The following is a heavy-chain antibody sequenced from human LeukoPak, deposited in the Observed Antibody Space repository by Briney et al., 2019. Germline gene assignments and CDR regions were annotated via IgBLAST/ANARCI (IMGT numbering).Heavy chain of an antibody. J-gene: IGHJ4*02. D-gene: IGHD3-10*01. CDR3: ARGNAPNNRYGSGSYYYFDY. CDR2: MNPNSGNT. V-gene: IGHV1-8*01. CDR1: GYTFTSYD. Sequence: ASVKVSCKASGYTFTSYDINWVRQATGQGLEWMGWMNPNSGNTGYAQKFQGRVTMTRNTSISTAYMELSSLRSEDTAVYYCARGNAPNNRYGSGSYYYFDYWGQGTLVTVSS.